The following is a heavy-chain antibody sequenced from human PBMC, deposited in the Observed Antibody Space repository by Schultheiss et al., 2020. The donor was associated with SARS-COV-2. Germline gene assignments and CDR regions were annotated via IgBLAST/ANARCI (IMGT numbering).Heavy chain of an antibody. D-gene: IGHD6-25*01. CDR2: IYNSGST. V-gene: IGHV4-59*01. J-gene: IGHJ4*02. Sequence: ETLSLTCAVSGGSISSYFWTWVRQPPGKGLEWIGYIYNSGSTKYNLSLKSRVTISMDTSKNQFSLKLTSVTAADTAVYYCARVAEQRKFDYWGQGTLVTVSS. CDR1: GGSISSYF. CDR3: ARVAEQRKFDY.